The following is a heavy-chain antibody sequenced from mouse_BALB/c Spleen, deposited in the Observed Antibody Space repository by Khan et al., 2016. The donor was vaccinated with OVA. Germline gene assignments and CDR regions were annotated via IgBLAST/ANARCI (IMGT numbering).Heavy chain of an antibody. CDR3: ARTARIKY. CDR1: CYSITSGYG. D-gene: IGHD1-2*01. CDR2: LSYSGST. Sequence: EVQLQESGPGLVKPSQSLSLTCTVTCYSITSGYGWNWIRQFPGNKLEWMGYLSYSGSTIYNPSLKSRISITRDTSKNQFFLQLNSVTTEDTATYYCARTARIKYWGQGTTLTVSS. J-gene: IGHJ2*01. V-gene: IGHV3-2*02.